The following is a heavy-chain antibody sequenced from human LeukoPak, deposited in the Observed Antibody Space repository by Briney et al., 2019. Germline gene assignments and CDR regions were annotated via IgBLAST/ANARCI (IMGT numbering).Heavy chain of an antibody. J-gene: IGHJ3*02. CDR2: IYPGDSDT. Sequence: GESLKIPCKGSGYSFTSYWIGWVRQMPGKGLEWMGIIYPGDSDTRYSPSFQGQVTISADKSISTAYLQWSSLKASDTAMYYCASTYYYDSSGPYDAFDIWGQGTMVTVSS. CDR1: GYSFTSYW. CDR3: ASTYYYDSSGPYDAFDI. D-gene: IGHD3-22*01. V-gene: IGHV5-51*01.